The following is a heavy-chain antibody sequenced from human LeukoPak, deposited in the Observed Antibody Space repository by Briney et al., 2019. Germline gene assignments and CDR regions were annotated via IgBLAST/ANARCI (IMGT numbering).Heavy chain of an antibody. CDR1: GYTFTSYG. CDR2: ISAYNGNT. D-gene: IGHD2-2*01. J-gene: IGHJ4*02. V-gene: IGHV1-18*01. Sequence: GASVKVSCKASGYTFTSYGISWVRQAPGQGLEWMGWISAYNGNTNYAQKLQGRVTMTTDTSTSTAYMELRSLRSDDTAVYYCAREFRGLVPSASFDYWGQGTLVTVSS. CDR3: AREFRGLVPSASFDY.